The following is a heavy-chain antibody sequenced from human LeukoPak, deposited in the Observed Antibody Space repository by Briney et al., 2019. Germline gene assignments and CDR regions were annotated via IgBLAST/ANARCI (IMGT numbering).Heavy chain of an antibody. CDR1: GFTFSSYG. CDR2: IRYDGSNK. D-gene: IGHD6-13*01. J-gene: IGHJ1*01. V-gene: IGHV3-30*02. Sequence: GGSLRLSCAASGFTFSSYGMHWVRQAPGKGLEWVAFIRYDGSNKYYADSVKGRFTISRDNSKNTLYLQMNSLRAEDTAVYYCAKGYSSSWYFGNFQHWGQGTLVTVSS. CDR3: AKGYSSSWYFGNFQH.